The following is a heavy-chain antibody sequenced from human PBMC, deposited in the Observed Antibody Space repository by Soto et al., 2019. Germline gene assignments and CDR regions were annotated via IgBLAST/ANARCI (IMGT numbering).Heavy chain of an antibody. D-gene: IGHD4-17*01. CDR2: IIPILGIA. V-gene: IGHV1-69*02. Sequence: QVQLVQSGAEVKKPGSSVKVSCKASGGTFSSYTISWVRQAPGQGLEWMGRIIPILGIANYAQKFQGRVTXPADKSTSTAYMELSSLRSEDTAVYYCARSRYGDYSTYFGYWGQGTLVTVSS. CDR3: ARSRYGDYSTYFGY. J-gene: IGHJ4*02. CDR1: GGTFSSYT.